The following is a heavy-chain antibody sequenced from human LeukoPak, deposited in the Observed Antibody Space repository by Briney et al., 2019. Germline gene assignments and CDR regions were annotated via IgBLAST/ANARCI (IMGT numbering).Heavy chain of an antibody. V-gene: IGHV4-34*01. J-gene: IGHJ4*02. D-gene: IGHD3-10*01. Sequence: SETLSLTCAVYGGSFSGYYWSWIRQPPGKGLEWIGEINHSGSTNYNPSLKSRVTISVDTSKNQFSLKLSSVTAADTAVYYCARVSLIYYGSGSYYNGYFDYWGQGTLVTVSS. CDR1: GGSFSGYY. CDR2: INHSGST. CDR3: ARVSLIYYGSGSYYNGYFDY.